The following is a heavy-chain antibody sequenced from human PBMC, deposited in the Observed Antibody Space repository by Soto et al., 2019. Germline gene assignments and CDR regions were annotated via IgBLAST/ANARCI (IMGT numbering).Heavy chain of an antibody. J-gene: IGHJ4*02. D-gene: IGHD6-13*01. CDR1: GDSVSSNSAA. CDR2: TYYRSKWYN. Sequence: QVQLQQSGPGLVKPSQTLSLTCAISGDSVSSNSAAWNWIRQSPSRGIERLGRTYYRSKWYNDYAVTVKSRITINPDTSKKQFYLQLNSVAPEDTAVYCCAREGSSSYVWDYWGQGTLVTVSS. CDR3: AREGSSSYVWDY. V-gene: IGHV6-1*01.